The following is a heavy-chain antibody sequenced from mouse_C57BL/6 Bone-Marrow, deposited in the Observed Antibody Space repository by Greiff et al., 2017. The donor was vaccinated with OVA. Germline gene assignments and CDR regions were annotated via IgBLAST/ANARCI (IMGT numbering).Heavy chain of an antibody. J-gene: IGHJ2*01. CDR2: IDPNSGGT. CDR1: GYTFTSYW. CDR3: ARRLTGTGYYFDY. D-gene: IGHD4-1*01. V-gene: IGHV1-72*01. Sequence: VKLQQPGAELVKPGASVKLSCKASGYTFTSYWMHWVKQRPGRGLEWIGRIDPNSGGTKYNEKFKSKATLTVDKPSSTAYMQLSSLTSEDSAVYYCARRLTGTGYYFDYWGQGTTLTVSS.